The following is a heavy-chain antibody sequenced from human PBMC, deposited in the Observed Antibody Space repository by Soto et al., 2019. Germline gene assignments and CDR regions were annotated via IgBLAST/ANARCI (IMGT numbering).Heavy chain of an antibody. CDR3: AKDYCDSDCYVFFDD. Sequence: EVQLLESGGGLVQPGGSLRLSCAASGFTFSNYAMSWVRRAPGKGLEWVSGITGNGGETYYADSVKGRFTISRDNFKNTLYLQINSLRAEDTAVYYCAKDYCDSDCYVFFDDWGQGTLVTVSS. J-gene: IGHJ4*02. D-gene: IGHD2-21*02. CDR1: GFTFSNYA. CDR2: ITGNGGET. V-gene: IGHV3-23*01.